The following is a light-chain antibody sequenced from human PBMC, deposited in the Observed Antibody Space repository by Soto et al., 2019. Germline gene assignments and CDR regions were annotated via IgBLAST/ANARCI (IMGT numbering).Light chain of an antibody. CDR1: ESIRTW. CDR2: DAS. Sequence: IHMTQSPNSLSASIGYRFTNTCRSSESIRTWLAWYQHKPGKAPKFLIYDASTLESGVPSRFSGSGSGTEFTLTISSLQPDDFATYYCQQYNNWPPLTLGGGTKVDI. CDR3: QQYNNWPPLT. V-gene: IGKV1-5*01. J-gene: IGKJ4*01.